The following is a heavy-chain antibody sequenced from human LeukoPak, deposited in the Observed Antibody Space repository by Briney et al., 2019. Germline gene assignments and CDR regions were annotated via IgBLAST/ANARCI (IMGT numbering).Heavy chain of an antibody. V-gene: IGHV4-38-2*02. CDR1: GYSISSGFY. CDR3: TTIEYSSSIVY. Sequence: SETLSLTCTVSGYSISSGFYWGWIRQPPGKGLEWIGSIYHSGSTYYNPSLKSRVTISVDTSKNQFSLRLSSVTAADTAVYYCTTIEYSSSIVYWGQGTLVTVSS. CDR2: IYHSGST. D-gene: IGHD6-6*01. J-gene: IGHJ4*02.